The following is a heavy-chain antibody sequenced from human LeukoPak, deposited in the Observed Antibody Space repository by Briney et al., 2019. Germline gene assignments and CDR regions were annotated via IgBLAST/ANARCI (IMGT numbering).Heavy chain of an antibody. Sequence: GGSLRLSCAASGFTFSSYSMNWVRQAPGKGLEWVSSISSSSSYIYYADSVKGRFTISRDNAKNSLYLQMNSLRAEDTAVYYCANRVGYCSSTSCYDYWGQGTLVTVSS. D-gene: IGHD2-2*01. V-gene: IGHV3-21*01. CDR2: ISSSSSYI. CDR1: GFTFSSYS. CDR3: ANRVGYCSSTSCYDY. J-gene: IGHJ4*02.